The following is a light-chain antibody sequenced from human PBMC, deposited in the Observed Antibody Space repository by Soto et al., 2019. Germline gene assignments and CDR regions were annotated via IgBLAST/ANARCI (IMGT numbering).Light chain of an antibody. Sequence: EIVLTQSPGTLSLSPGERATLSCRASQNFRNSYLAWYQQKPGQAPSLLIYGVSARATGIPDRFSGSGSGTDFTLTISRLEPEDFAVYYCQQYETPVYTFGQGTKLEI. V-gene: IGKV3-20*01. J-gene: IGKJ2*01. CDR1: QNFRNSY. CDR2: GVS. CDR3: QQYETPVYT.